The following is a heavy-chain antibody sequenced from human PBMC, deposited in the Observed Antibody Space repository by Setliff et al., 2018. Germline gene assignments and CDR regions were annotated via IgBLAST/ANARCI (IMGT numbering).Heavy chain of an antibody. J-gene: IGHJ5*02. CDR2: VYSNGNK. V-gene: IGHV4-59*12. CDR3: ATDGPVLNGDYIS. Sequence: ETLSLTCTVSGTSINSYYWTWIRQSPGKGLEWIGFVYSNGNKDYNPSLKSRVAFSVDTSQNHVSLKLRSVTAADTAVYYCATDGPVLNGDYISWGQGTLVTVSS. CDR1: GTSINSYY. D-gene: IGHD3-10*01.